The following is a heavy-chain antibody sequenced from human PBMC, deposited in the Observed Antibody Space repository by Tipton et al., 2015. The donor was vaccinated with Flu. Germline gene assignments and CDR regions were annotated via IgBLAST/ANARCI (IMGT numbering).Heavy chain of an antibody. CDR2: IYHSGSS. Sequence: TLSLTCAVSGGSISSGGYSWSWIRQPPGKGLEWIGYIYHSGSSYYNPSLKSRVTMSVDKSKNQFSLNLNSVTAADTAVYYCARHIAAAAFFDYWGEGVLVTGAS. V-gene: IGHV4-30-2*01. J-gene: IGHJ4*01. D-gene: IGHD6-13*01. CDR1: GGSISSGGYS. CDR3: ARHIAAAAFFDY.